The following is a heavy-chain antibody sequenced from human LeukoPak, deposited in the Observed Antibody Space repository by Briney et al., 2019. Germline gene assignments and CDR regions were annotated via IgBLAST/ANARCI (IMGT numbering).Heavy chain of an antibody. V-gene: IGHV1-69*13. J-gene: IGHJ4*02. CDR2: IIPIFGTT. Sequence: SVKVSCKASGGTFSSYAISWVRQAPGQGLDWMGGIIPIFGTTNYAQKFQGRVTITADESTSTAYMELSSLRSEDTAVYYCARDDSIAAAGLFWGQGTLVTVSS. CDR3: ARDDSIAAAGLF. D-gene: IGHD6-13*01. CDR1: GGTFSSYA.